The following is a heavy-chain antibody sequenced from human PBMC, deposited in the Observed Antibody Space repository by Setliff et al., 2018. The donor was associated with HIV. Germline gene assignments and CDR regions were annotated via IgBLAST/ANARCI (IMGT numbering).Heavy chain of an antibody. CDR2: IYTSGST. Sequence: SETLSLTCTVSGGSISSYYWSWIRQPPGKGLEWIGYIYTSGSTNYNPSLKSRVTISVDTSKNQFSLKPSSVTAADTAVYYCARGYSSSSFILWGQGTLVTVSS. V-gene: IGHV4-4*08. CDR3: ARGYSSSSFIL. CDR1: GGSISSYY. D-gene: IGHD6-6*01. J-gene: IGHJ4*02.